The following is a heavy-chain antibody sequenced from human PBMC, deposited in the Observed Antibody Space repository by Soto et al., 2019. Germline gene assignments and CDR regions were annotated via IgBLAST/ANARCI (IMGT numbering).Heavy chain of an antibody. Sequence: GGSLRLSCAASGFTFSSYWMSWVRQAPGKGLEWVANIKQDGSEKYYVDSVKGRFTISRDNAKNSLYLQMNSLRAEDTAVYYCARVGLSWGEIVYYYYGMDVRGQGTTVTVSS. CDR3: ARVGLSWGEIVYYYYGMDV. V-gene: IGHV3-7*01. CDR1: GFTFSSYW. CDR2: IKQDGSEK. J-gene: IGHJ6*02. D-gene: IGHD3-16*01.